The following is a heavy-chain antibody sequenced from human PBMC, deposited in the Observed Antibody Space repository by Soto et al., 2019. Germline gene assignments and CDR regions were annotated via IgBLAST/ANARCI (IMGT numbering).Heavy chain of an antibody. CDR2: IFHGGNT. J-gene: IGHJ3*01. V-gene: IGHV4-38-2*01. CDR1: GFFISSGNY. D-gene: IGHD2-15*01. CDR3: AGARWYDAFDV. Sequence: SETLSLTCAVSGFFISSGNYWGWIRKPPGKGLEWIGSIFHGGNTYYNPSLKSRVTISVDMSKNQFSLKLNSVTAADTAVYYCAGARWYDAFDVWGQGTVVTVS.